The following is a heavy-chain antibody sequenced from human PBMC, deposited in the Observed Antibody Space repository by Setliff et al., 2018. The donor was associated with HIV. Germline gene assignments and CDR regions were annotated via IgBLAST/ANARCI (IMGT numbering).Heavy chain of an antibody. CDR2: IYTSGST. D-gene: IGHD1-1*01. CDR3: ARGGRYDCFKD. J-gene: IGHJ4*02. CDR1: GGSIRSFF. V-gene: IGHV4-4*08. Sequence: LSLTCTVSGGSIRSFFWSWIRQPPGKGLEWIGHIYTSGSTNYNPSLKSRVAISIDTSKKQFSLRLTSVTAADSAVYYCARGGRYDCFKDWGQGSLVTVSS.